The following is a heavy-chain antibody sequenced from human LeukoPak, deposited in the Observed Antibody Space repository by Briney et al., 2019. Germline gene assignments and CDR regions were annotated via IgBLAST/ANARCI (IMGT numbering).Heavy chain of an antibody. CDR1: GFTFDDYA. D-gene: IGHD6-6*01. V-gene: IGHV3-9*01. Sequence: GRSLRLSCAASGFTFDDYAMHWVRQAPGKGLEWVSGISWNSGSIGYADSVKGRFTISRDNSKNTLYLQMNSLRAEDTAVYYCAKDLYSSSYYFDYWGQGTLVTVSS. CDR3: AKDLYSSSYYFDY. CDR2: ISWNSGSI. J-gene: IGHJ4*02.